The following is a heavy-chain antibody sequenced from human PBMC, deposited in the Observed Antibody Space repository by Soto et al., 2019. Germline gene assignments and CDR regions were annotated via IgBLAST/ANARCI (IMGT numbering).Heavy chain of an antibody. CDR1: GYSFTSYW. Sequence: GESLKISCKGSGYSFTSYWIGWVRQMPGKGLEWMGIIYPGDSDTRYSPSFQGQVTISADKSISTAYLQWSSLKASDTAMYYCARHIRIAARPDDYYYYYMDVWGKGTTVTISS. CDR2: IYPGDSDT. D-gene: IGHD6-6*01. V-gene: IGHV5-51*01. J-gene: IGHJ6*03. CDR3: ARHIRIAARPDDYYYYYMDV.